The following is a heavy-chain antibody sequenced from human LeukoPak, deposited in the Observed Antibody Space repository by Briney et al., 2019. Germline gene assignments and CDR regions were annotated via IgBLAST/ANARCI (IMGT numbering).Heavy chain of an antibody. J-gene: IGHJ4*02. V-gene: IGHV4-39*01. Sequence: PSETLSLTCTVSGGSISRSTHSWGWFRQPPGKGLEWIGSIFYSGRTSYNPSFKSRVTVSVGTSRNQFSLKLNSVTAADTAVYYCATYTSWGQGTLVTVSS. D-gene: IGHD5-18*01. CDR1: GGSISRSTHS. CDR3: ATYTS. CDR2: IFYSGRT.